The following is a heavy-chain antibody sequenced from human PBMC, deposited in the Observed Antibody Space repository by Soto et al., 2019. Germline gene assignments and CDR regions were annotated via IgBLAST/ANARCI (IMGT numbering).Heavy chain of an antibody. CDR2: IIPIFGTA. CDR3: ARDLPRYYDSSGYYPDWFDP. J-gene: IGHJ5*02. CDR1: GGTFSSYA. Sequence: SVKVSCKASGGTFSSYAISWVRQAPGQGLEWMGGIIPIFGTANYAQKFQGRVTITADESTSTAYMELSSLRSEDTAVYYCARDLPRYYDSSGYYPDWFDPWGQGXLVTVYS. D-gene: IGHD3-22*01. V-gene: IGHV1-69*13.